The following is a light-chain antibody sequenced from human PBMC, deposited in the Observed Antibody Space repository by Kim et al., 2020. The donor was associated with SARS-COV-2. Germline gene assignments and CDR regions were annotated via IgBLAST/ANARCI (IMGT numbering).Light chain of an antibody. CDR3: QTWDTGIHV. J-gene: IGLJ3*02. Sequence: QPVLTQSPSASASLGASVKPTCTLSSGHTRNAIAWHQQQPDRGPRYLMKLNSDGSHTKGDGIPDRFSGSSSGAERYLTISSLQSEDEADYFCQTWDTGIHVFGGGTRLTVL. CDR1: SGHTRNA. CDR2: LNSDGSH. V-gene: IGLV4-69*01.